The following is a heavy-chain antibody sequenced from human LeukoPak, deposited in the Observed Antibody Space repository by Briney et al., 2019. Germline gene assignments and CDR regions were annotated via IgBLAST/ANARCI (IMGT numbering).Heavy chain of an antibody. CDR2: ISYDGSNK. Sequence: PGGSLRLSCAASGFTFSSYAMHWVRQAPGKGLEWVAVISYDGSNKYYADSVKGRFTISRDNSRNTLYLQMNSLRAEDTAVYYRARDIGGDDSWGQGTLVTVSS. D-gene: IGHD4-17*01. V-gene: IGHV3-30*04. CDR1: GFTFSSYA. J-gene: IGHJ5*01. CDR3: ARDIGGDDS.